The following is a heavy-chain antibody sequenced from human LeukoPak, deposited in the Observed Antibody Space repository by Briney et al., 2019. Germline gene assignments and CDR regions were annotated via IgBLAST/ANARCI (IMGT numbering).Heavy chain of an antibody. V-gene: IGHV3-23*01. J-gene: IGHJ4*02. CDR3: AKDLKQWLVMPWGYFDY. Sequence: GGSLRLSCAASGFTFSSYAMSWVRQAPGKGREWVSAISASGGSTFYADSVKGRFTISRDNSKNTLYLQMTSLRAEDTAIYYCAKDLKQWLVMPWGYFDYWGQGALVTVSS. D-gene: IGHD6-19*01. CDR2: ISASGGST. CDR1: GFTFSSYA.